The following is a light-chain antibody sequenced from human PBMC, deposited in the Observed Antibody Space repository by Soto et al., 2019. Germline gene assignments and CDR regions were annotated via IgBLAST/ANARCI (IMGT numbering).Light chain of an antibody. CDR1: SSDVGGHNY. V-gene: IGLV2-14*01. CDR3: SSYTSTNTWV. Sequence: QSALTQPASVSGSPGQSITISCTGTSSDVGGHNYVSWYQQHPGKAPKFMIFEVSNRPSGVSNRFSGSKSDNTASLTISGLQAEDEADYYCSSYTSTNTWVFGGGTKLTVL. J-gene: IGLJ3*02. CDR2: EVS.